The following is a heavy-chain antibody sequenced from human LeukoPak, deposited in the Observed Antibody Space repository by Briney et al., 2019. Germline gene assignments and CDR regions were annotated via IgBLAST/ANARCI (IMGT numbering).Heavy chain of an antibody. CDR3: ARDGQWLVSAPVDY. Sequence: GGSLRLSCAASGFTFSDYYMSWIRQAPGKGLEWVSYISSSGSTIYYADSVKGRFTIFRDNAKNSLYLQMNSLRAEDTAVYYCARDGQWLVSAPVDYWGQGTLVTVSS. CDR1: GFTFSDYY. J-gene: IGHJ4*02. V-gene: IGHV3-11*01. CDR2: ISSSGSTI. D-gene: IGHD6-19*01.